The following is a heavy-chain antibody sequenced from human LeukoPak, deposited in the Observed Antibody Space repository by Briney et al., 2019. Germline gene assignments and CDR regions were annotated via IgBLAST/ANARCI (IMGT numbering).Heavy chain of an antibody. CDR1: GFTFSSYA. CDR3: AGRVTGYSSGYVY. D-gene: IGHD5-18*01. V-gene: IGHV3-23*01. CDR2: VSGDGGTT. Sequence: GGSLRLSYAASGFTFSSYAMTWARQAPGKGLGWVSVVSGDGGTTYYADSVKGRFTISRDNSKNTLYLQLNSLRAEDTAIYYCAGRVTGYSSGYVYWGQGALVTVSS. J-gene: IGHJ4*02.